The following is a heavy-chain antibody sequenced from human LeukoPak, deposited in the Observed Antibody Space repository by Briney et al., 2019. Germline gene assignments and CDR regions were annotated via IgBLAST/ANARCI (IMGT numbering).Heavy chain of an antibody. D-gene: IGHD3-10*01. J-gene: IGHJ4*02. V-gene: IGHV4-59*01. CDR3: ARGSYGLGSYYYFDY. CDR1: GGSISSYY. CDR2: VYYSGSS. Sequence: SETLSLTCTVSGGSISSYYWTWIRQPPGKGLEWIGYVYYSGSSNYNPSLKSRVTISVDTSKNQFSLKLRSVTAADTAVYYCARGSYGLGSYYYFDYWGQGTLVTVSS.